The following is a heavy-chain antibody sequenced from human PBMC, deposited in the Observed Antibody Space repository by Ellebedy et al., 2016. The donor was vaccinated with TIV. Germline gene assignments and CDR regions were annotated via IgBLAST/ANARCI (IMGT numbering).Heavy chain of an antibody. CDR2: VDPNRGIT. D-gene: IGHD6-19*01. CDR1: GYTFTDYD. V-gene: IGHV1-8*01. J-gene: IGHJ6*02. CDR3: ARVQRGSGWGSGRYYYGMDV. Sequence: ASVKVTCKASGYTFTDYDINWVRQPTGHGLEWMGWVDPNRGITGNEQQFQGRVIMTWNTSTGTVDMELSRLTSADTAVYFCARVQRGSGWGSGRYYYGMDVWGQGATVTVSS.